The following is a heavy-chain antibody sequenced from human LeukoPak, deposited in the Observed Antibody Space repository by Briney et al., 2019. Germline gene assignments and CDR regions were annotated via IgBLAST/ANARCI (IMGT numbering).Heavy chain of an antibody. J-gene: IGHJ3*02. Sequence: KPSETLSLTCTVSGGSISSSSYYWGWIRQPPGKGLEWIGSIYYSGSTYYNSSLKSRVTISVDTSKNQFSLKLSSVTAADTAVYYCARMSTAHDAFDIWGQGTMVTVSS. D-gene: IGHD5/OR15-5a*01. CDR2: IYYSGST. CDR3: ARMSTAHDAFDI. V-gene: IGHV4-39*07. CDR1: GGSISSSSYY.